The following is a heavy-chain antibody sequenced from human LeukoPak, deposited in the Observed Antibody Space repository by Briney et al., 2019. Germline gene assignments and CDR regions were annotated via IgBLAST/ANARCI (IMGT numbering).Heavy chain of an antibody. D-gene: IGHD4-17*01. V-gene: IGHV1-24*01. Sequence: ASVKVSCKVSGYTLTELSMHWVRQAPGKGLEWMGGFDPEDGETIYAQKFQGRVTMTEDTSTDTAYMELSSLRSEDTAVYYCATDHYPSPVTRAWYFDLWGRGTLVTVSS. J-gene: IGHJ2*01. CDR3: ATDHYPSPVTRAWYFDL. CDR1: GYTLTELS. CDR2: FDPEDGET.